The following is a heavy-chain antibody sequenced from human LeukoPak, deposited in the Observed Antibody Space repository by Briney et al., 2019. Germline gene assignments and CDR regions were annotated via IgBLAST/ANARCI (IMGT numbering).Heavy chain of an antibody. D-gene: IGHD6-19*01. J-gene: IGHJ4*02. CDR3: ARQSGDQSSAWYFDA. Sequence: PSETLSLTCTVSGGSLSSSGHWWVWIRQPPGKGLEWIGSIHYSGKVYYNPSLKSRVTTSVDTSTDQFSLRLSSATAADTAIYCCARQSGDQSSAWYFDAWGQGTLVTVSS. CDR2: IHYSGKV. V-gene: IGHV4-39*01. CDR1: GGSLSSSGHW.